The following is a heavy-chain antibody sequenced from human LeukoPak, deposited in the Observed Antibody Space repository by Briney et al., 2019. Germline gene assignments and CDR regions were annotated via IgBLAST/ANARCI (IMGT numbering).Heavy chain of an antibody. J-gene: IGHJ5*02. CDR2: IHTSGDT. CDR1: GLTGSHNY. D-gene: IGHD4-17*01. V-gene: IGHV3-53*01. CDR3: IVFGDSNH. Sequence: GGSLRLSCAASGLTGSHNYVSWVCQAPGKGLEWVSAIHTSGDTCYADSVKGRFTISRDTSKNTLYLQINSLRVEDTAVYYCIVFGDSNHWGQGTLVTVSS.